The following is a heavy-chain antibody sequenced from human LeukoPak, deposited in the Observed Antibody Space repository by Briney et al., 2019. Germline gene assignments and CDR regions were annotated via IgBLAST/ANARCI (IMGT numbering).Heavy chain of an antibody. CDR2: IKSKTDGGTT. CDR1: GFTFSSYG. CDR3: NTDQIVSRLVQDY. D-gene: IGHD6-19*01. Sequence: GGTLRLSCAASGFTFSSYGMSWVRQAPGKGLEWVGRIKSKTDGGTTDYAAPVKGRFTILRDDSKHRLYQQMNSLKTEDTAGEYDNTDQIVSRLVQDYWRQGTVVTVSS. V-gene: IGHV3-15*01. J-gene: IGHJ4*02.